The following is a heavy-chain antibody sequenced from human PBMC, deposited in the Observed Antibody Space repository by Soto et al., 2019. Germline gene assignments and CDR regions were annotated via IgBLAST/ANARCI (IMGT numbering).Heavy chain of an antibody. CDR2: INHSGST. Sequence: QVQLQQWGAGLLKPSETLSLTCAVYGGSFSGYYWSWIRQPPGKGLEWIGEINHSGSTNYNPSLKSRVTISVDTSKNQFSLKLSSVTAADTAVYYCARGPHVVATIFFRKYRFDPWGQGTLVTVSS. CDR3: ARGPHVVATIFFRKYRFDP. V-gene: IGHV4-34*01. D-gene: IGHD5-12*01. CDR1: GGSFSGYY. J-gene: IGHJ5*02.